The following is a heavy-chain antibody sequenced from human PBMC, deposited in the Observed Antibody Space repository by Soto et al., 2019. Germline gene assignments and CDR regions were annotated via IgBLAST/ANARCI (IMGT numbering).Heavy chain of an antibody. D-gene: IGHD2-15*01. CDR2: IYSGGST. CDR1: GFTVSSNY. V-gene: IGHV3-66*01. Sequence: EVQLVESGGGLVQPGGSLRLSCAASGFTVSSNYMSWVRQAPGKGLEWVSVIYSGGSTYYADSVKGRFTISRDNSKNTLYLQMNILRAEDTAVYYCARERVVVAVKGVGYYYYMDVWGKGTTVTVSS. J-gene: IGHJ6*03. CDR3: ARERVVVAVKGVGYYYYMDV.